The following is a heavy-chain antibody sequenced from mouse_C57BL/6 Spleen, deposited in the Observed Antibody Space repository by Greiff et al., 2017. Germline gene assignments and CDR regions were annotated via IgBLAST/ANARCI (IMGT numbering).Heavy chain of an antibody. D-gene: IGHD1-1*01. V-gene: IGHV1-50*01. CDR3: ARGSSYVDC. CDR1: GYTFTSYW. CDR2: IDPSDSYT. J-gene: IGHJ2*01. Sequence: QVQLQQPGAELVKPGASVKLSCKASGYTFTSYWMQWVKQRPGQGLEWIGEIDPSDSYTNYNQKFKGKATLTVDTSSSTAYMQLSSLTSEDSAVYYCARGSSYVDCWGQGTTLTVSS.